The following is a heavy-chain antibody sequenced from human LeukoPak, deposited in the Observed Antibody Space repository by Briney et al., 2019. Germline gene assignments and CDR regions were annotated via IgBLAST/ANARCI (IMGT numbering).Heavy chain of an antibody. Sequence: ASVKVSCKASGYTFTSYYMHWVRQAPGQGLEWMGWISAYNGNTNYAQKLQGRVTMTTDTSTSTAYMELRSLGSDDTAVYYCARGHYYDSSGYAFDIWGQGTMVTVSS. CDR3: ARGHYYDSSGYAFDI. D-gene: IGHD3-22*01. J-gene: IGHJ3*02. V-gene: IGHV1-18*04. CDR2: ISAYNGNT. CDR1: GYTFTSYY.